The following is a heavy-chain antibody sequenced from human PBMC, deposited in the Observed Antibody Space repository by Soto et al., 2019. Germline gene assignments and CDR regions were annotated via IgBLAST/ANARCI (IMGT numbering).Heavy chain of an antibody. D-gene: IGHD3-16*01. CDR3: GRDMAYGAGCLAGCDY. V-gene: IGHV4-59*01. Sequence: PSETLSLTCSVSGFSITGSYWSWIRQPPGKTLQWIGYVYHGGTTTYNLSLKSRVAISVDTSKNQFSLRLTSVIAADTAAYYCGRDMAYGAGCLAGCDYWGQGILVTVS. CDR2: VYHGGTT. CDR1: GFSITGSY. J-gene: IGHJ4*02.